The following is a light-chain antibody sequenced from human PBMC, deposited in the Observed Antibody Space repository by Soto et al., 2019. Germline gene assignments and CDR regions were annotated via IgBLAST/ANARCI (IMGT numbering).Light chain of an antibody. V-gene: IGLV2-14*01. CDR1: SSDVGGYNY. CDR3: CSYAGAFTYV. J-gene: IGLJ1*01. CDR2: EVS. Sequence: QSALTQPASVSGSPGQSITISCTGTSSDVGGYNYVSWYQQHPGKAPKLMIYEVSNRPSGVSNRFSGSKFGNTASLTISGLQAEDEADYYCCSYAGAFTYVFGSGTKVTVL.